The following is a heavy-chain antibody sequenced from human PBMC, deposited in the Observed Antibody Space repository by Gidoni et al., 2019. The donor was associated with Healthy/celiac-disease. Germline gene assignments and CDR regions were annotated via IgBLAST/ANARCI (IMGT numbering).Heavy chain of an antibody. CDR1: GFTFISYW. V-gene: IGHV3-7*01. Sequence: EVQLVESGGGWVQPGGSLRLSCAASGFTFISYWVSWVRQAPGKGLGWVANIKQDGSEKYYVDSVKGRFTISRDNAKNSLYLQMNSLRAEDTAVYYCARGPPDIVVVPAAWDWYFDLWGRGTLVTVSS. CDR2: IKQDGSEK. J-gene: IGHJ2*01. CDR3: ARGPPDIVVVPAAWDWYFDL. D-gene: IGHD2-2*01.